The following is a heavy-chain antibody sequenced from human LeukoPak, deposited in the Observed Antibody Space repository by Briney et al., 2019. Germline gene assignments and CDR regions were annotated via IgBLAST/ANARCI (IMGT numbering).Heavy chain of an antibody. V-gene: IGHV4-61*02. CDR3: ARESPGY. J-gene: IGHJ4*02. Sequence: SQTLSLTCTVSGGSVTSGNYYWNCIRQPAGKGLEWIGRIYTNGGASYNPSLKSRVTISIDASKNQFSLKLSSVTAADTAVYYCARESPGYWGQGILVTVSS. CDR1: GGSVTSGNYY. CDR2: IYTNGGA.